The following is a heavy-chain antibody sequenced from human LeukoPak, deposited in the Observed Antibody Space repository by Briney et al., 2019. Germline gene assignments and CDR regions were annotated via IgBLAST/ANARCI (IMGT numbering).Heavy chain of an antibody. Sequence: GASVKVSCKASGYTFTSYYMHWVRQAPGQGLEWMGIINPSGGSTSYAQKFQGRVTMTRDMSTSTVYMELSSLRSEDTAVYYCAGETEMATIRDYYYYMDVWGKGTTVTVSS. J-gene: IGHJ6*03. CDR1: GYTFTSYY. CDR3: AGETEMATIRDYYYYMDV. D-gene: IGHD5-24*01. V-gene: IGHV1-46*01. CDR2: INPSGGST.